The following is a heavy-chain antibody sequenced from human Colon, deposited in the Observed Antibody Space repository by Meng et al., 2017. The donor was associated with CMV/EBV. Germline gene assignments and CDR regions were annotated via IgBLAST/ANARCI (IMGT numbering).Heavy chain of an antibody. CDR1: GFTFSTYW. J-gene: IGHJ6*02. D-gene: IGHD3-3*01. CDR3: ARDRPHWSMDV. CDR2: INQDGTEK. Sequence: GGSLRLSCGGSGFTFSTYWMSWVRQAPGKGLEWVANINQDGTEKYFVDSVKGRFTISRDTAKNSVYLQMNSLRVEDTAVYYCARDRPHWSMDVWGQGTTVTVSS. V-gene: IGHV3-7*01.